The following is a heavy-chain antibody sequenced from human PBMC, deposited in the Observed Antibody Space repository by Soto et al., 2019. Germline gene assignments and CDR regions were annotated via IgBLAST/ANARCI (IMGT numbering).Heavy chain of an antibody. Sequence: GASVKVSCKASGYTFTSYGISWVREAPGQGLELMGWISAYNGNTNYAQKLQGRVTVTTDTSTSTAYMELRSLRSDDTAVYYCARREKYYDFWSGYTEMDVWGQGTTVTVSS. J-gene: IGHJ6*02. CDR3: ARREKYYDFWSGYTEMDV. CDR2: ISAYNGNT. D-gene: IGHD3-3*01. V-gene: IGHV1-18*01. CDR1: GYTFTSYG.